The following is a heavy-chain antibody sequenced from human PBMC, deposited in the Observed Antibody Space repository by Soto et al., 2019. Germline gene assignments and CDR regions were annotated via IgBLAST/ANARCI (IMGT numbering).Heavy chain of an antibody. Sequence: QVQLGQSGAGVKKPGSSVKVSCKASGGTFSRYAFSLVRQVPGQGLECMGGIIPIFGTTNYAQKFQGRVTITADETTSTAYLELSSLRSDDTSIYYCASESGRTRGMDVWGQGTTVTVSS. V-gene: IGHV1-69*01. D-gene: IGHD1-26*01. J-gene: IGHJ6*02. CDR3: ASESGRTRGMDV. CDR2: IIPIFGTT. CDR1: GGTFSRYA.